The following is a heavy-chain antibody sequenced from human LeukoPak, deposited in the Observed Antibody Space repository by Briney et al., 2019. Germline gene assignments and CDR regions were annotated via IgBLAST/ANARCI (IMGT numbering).Heavy chain of an antibody. CDR3: ARAQITVRSSAFDI. CDR2: ISSSSSYI. Sequence: GGSLRLSCAASGFTFSSYAMSWVRQAPGKGLEWVSSISSSSSYIYYADSVKGRFTISRDNAKNSLYLQMNSLRAEDTAVYYCARAQITVRSSAFDIWGQGTMVTVSS. D-gene: IGHD3-16*01. CDR1: GFTFSSYA. V-gene: IGHV3-21*01. J-gene: IGHJ3*02.